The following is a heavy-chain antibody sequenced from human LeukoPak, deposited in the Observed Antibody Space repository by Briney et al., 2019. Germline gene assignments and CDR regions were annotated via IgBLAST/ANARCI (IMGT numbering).Heavy chain of an antibody. CDR3: AREVPYYYLMDV. V-gene: IGHV4-38-2*02. Sequence: SETLSLTCSVSGFSVTSGHYWGWIRQPPGKGLEWIGTIYHTGSTNYNPSLQSRVTMSVDTSKNQFSLRLRSVTAADTAMYFCAREVPYYYLMDVWGKRTTVTVSS. CDR1: GFSVTSGHY. CDR2: IYHTGST. J-gene: IGHJ6*03.